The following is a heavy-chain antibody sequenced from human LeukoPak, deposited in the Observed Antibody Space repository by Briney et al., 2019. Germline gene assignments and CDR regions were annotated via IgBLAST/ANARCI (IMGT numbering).Heavy chain of an antibody. D-gene: IGHD3-10*01. V-gene: IGHV1-46*01. CDR2: INPSGGST. J-gene: IGHJ4*02. CDR1: GYTFTSYY. Sequence: ASVKVSCTASGYTFTSYYMHWVRQAPGQGLEWMGIINPSGGSTSYAQKFQGRVTMTRDTSTSTVYMELSSLRSEDTAVYYCARERVGTYYYNDFDYWGQGTLVTVSS. CDR3: ARERVGTYYYNDFDY.